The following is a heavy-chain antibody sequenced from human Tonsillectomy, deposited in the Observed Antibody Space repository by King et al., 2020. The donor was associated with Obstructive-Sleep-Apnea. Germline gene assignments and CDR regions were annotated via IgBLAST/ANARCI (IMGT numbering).Heavy chain of an antibody. CDR2: INPKSGGT. D-gene: IGHD2-2*01. Sequence: VQLVESGAEVKKPGASVKVSCKASGYTFTAYYLYWVRQAPGQGLEWMGWINPKSGGTNYAQKFQGRVTMTTDTSISTAYMELSKLRSDDTAIYYCTMIPAAAFQTADFWGQGTLVTVSS. J-gene: IGHJ4*02. CDR1: GYTFTAYY. V-gene: IGHV1-2*02. CDR3: TMIPAAAFQTADF.